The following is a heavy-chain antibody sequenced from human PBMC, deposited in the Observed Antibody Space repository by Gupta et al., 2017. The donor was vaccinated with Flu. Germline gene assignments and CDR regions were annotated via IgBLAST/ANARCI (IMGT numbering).Heavy chain of an antibody. D-gene: IGHD5/OR15-5a*01. CDR3: AQSNYFYYGVDV. CDR2: ISYDGNNK. J-gene: IGHJ6*02. V-gene: IGHV3-30*03. CDR1: GFTFSTTG. Sequence: QVQLVESGGGVVQHGRSLRLSCVASGFTFSTTGMHWVRQAPGKGLEWVATISYDGNNKYYADSVKGRFTISRDNSKNTQHLQMNSLRGEDTAIYYCAQSNYFYYGVDVWGQGTTVTVSS.